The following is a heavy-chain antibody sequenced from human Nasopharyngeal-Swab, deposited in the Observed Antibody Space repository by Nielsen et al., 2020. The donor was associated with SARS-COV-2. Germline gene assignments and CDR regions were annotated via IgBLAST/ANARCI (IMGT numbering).Heavy chain of an antibody. CDR2: ISYDGSNK. Sequence: GGSLRLSCAASGFTFSSYGMHWVRQAPGKGLEWVAVISYDGSNKYYADSVKGRFTISRDNSKNTLYPQMNSLRAEDTAVYYCAKENIRLGYYYDSSGLDYWGQGTLVTVSS. CDR1: GFTFSSYG. V-gene: IGHV3-30*18. J-gene: IGHJ4*02. D-gene: IGHD3-22*01. CDR3: AKENIRLGYYYDSSGLDY.